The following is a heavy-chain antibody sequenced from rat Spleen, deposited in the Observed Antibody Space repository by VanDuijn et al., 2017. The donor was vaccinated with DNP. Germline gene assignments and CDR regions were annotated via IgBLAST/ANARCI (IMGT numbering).Heavy chain of an antibody. V-gene: IGHV3-1*01. J-gene: IGHJ2*01. CDR1: GYSITSNY. Sequence: EVQFQDSGPGLVKPSQSLSLNCSVTGYSITSNYWGWIRKFPGNKMEYIGHISYSGRTNYNPSLKSRFSITRDTSKNQFFLQLNSVTTEDTATYYCARWSRYFDYWGQGVMVTVSS. CDR3: ARWSRYFDY. CDR2: ISYSGRT.